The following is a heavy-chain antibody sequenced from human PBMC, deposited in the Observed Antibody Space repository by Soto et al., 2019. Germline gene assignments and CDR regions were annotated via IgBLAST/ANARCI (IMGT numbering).Heavy chain of an antibody. V-gene: IGHV1-18*01. CDR3: ARDSVDKWPEGDWFDP. J-gene: IGHJ5*02. CDR1: GYTFTSYG. CDR2: ISAYNGNT. Sequence: EASVKVSCKASGYTFTSYGISWVRQAPGQGLEWMGWISAYNGNTNYAQKLQGRVTMPTDTSTSTAYMELRSLRSDDTAVYYCARDSVDKWPEGDWFDPWGQGTLVTVSS. D-gene: IGHD5-12*01.